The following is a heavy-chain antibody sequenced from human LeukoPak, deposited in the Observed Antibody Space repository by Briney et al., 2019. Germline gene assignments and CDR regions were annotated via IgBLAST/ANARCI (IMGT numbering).Heavy chain of an antibody. J-gene: IGHJ6*03. CDR1: GFTFTTYG. V-gene: IGHV3-30*03. CDR3: ARVLSYGDYGYYYYYMDV. D-gene: IGHD4-17*01. CDR2: ISFDGSEK. Sequence: PGGSLRLSCAASGFTFTTYGMHWVRQPLGKGLEWVALISFDGSEKYYAESVKGRFTISRDNSKNTLYLQMNSVRVEDTAVYYCARVLSYGDYGYYYYYMDVWGKGTTVTISS.